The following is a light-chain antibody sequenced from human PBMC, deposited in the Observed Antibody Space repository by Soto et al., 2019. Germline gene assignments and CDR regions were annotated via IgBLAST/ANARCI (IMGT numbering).Light chain of an antibody. CDR1: SSDVGGYKY. J-gene: IGLJ3*02. V-gene: IGLV2-8*01. Sequence: QSVLTQPPSASGSPGQSVTISCTGTSSDVGGYKYVSWYQQHPGKAPKLMIYEVSKRPSGVPDRFSGSKSGNTASLTVSGLQAEDEAGYYCSSYAGRNNWVFGGGTKVTVL. CDR2: EVS. CDR3: SSYAGRNNWV.